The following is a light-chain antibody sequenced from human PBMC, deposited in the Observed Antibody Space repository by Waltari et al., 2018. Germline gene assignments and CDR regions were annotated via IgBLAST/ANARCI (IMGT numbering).Light chain of an antibody. Sequence: SSELTQPPSVSVSPGQPASITCSGDKLEDKYVCWYQQKPGQSPVMVIYQDTRRPSEIPERFSGSSSGNTATLTISGTQAVDEADYYCQAWDSRTYVVFGGGTKLTVL. CDR2: QDT. CDR3: QAWDSRTYVV. CDR1: KLEDKY. J-gene: IGLJ2*01. V-gene: IGLV3-1*01.